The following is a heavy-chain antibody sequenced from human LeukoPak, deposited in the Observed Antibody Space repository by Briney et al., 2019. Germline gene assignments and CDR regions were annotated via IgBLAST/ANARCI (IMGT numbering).Heavy chain of an antibody. Sequence: PGGSLRLSCAASGFTFSSYSMNWVRQAPGKGLEWVSYISSSSSTIYYADSVKGRFTISRDNAKNSLYLQMDSLRAEDTAVYYCARVWHSGSYYPIDYWGQGTLVTVSS. CDR2: ISSSSSTI. CDR1: GFTFSSYS. J-gene: IGHJ4*02. D-gene: IGHD1-26*01. CDR3: ARVWHSGSYYPIDY. V-gene: IGHV3-48*01.